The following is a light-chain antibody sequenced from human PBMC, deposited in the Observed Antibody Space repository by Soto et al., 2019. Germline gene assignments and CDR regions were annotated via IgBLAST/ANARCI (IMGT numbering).Light chain of an antibody. CDR1: QSVSSSY. CDR2: GAS. J-gene: IGKJ1*01. CDR3: QQDGSSPRA. V-gene: IGKV3-20*01. Sequence: EIVVTQSPGTLSLSPGERATLSCRASQSVSSSYLAWYQQKPGQAPRLLIYGASSSATGIPDRLSGSGSGTDFTLTISRLGPEDFAVYFCQQDGSSPRAFGQGTKVEIK.